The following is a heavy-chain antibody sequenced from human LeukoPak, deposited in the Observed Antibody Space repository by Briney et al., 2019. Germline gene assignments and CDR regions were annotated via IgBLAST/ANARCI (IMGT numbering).Heavy chain of an antibody. D-gene: IGHD2-2*01. J-gene: IGHJ3*02. V-gene: IGHV3-23*01. CDR1: GFTVSFYA. CDR3: VKDPDPRYCSSTSCSPI. Sequence: PGGSLRLSCAASGFTVSFYAMSWVRQAPGKGLEWASVIAGGGSSTYYADSVKGRFTISRDNSKNTLYLQMNSLRVEDTAVYYCVKDPDPRYCSSTSCSPIWGQGTMVTVSS. CDR2: IAGGGSST.